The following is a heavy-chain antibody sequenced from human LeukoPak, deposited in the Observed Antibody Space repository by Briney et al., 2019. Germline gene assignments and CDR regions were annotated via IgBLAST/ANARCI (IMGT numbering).Heavy chain of an antibody. CDR1: GGSISSSSYY. J-gene: IGHJ4*02. CDR2: IYYSGST. D-gene: IGHD3-9*01. V-gene: IGHV4-39*01. CDR3: ARGMDILSD. Sequence: PSETLSLTCTVSGGSISSSSYYWGWIRQPPGKGLEWIGSIYYSGSTYYNPSLKSRVTISVDTSKNQFSLKLSSVTAADTAVYYCARGMDILSDWGQGTLVTVSS.